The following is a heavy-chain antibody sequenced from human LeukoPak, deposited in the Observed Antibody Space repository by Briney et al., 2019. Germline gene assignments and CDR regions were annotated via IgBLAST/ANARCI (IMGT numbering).Heavy chain of an antibody. CDR1: GYSISSGYY. CDR2: IYHSGST. V-gene: IGHV4-38-2*02. CDR3: ARGGAYSYGLLGPYYFDY. D-gene: IGHD5-18*01. J-gene: IGHJ4*02. Sequence: NPSETLSLTCTVSGYSISSGYYWGWIRQPPGKGLEWIGSIYHSGSTVYNPALKSRVTMSADASKNQFSLRLSSVTAADTAVYYCARGGAYSYGLLGPYYFDYWGQGTLVTVSS.